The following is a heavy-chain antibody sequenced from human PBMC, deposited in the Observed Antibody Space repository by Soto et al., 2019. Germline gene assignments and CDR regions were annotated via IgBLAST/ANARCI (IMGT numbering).Heavy chain of an antibody. CDR1: GYTLTELS. CDR3: ATGVVAARLLLRYYYYMDV. Sequence: GASVKVSCKVSGYTLTELSMHWVRQAPGKGLEWMGGFDPEDGETIYAQKFQDRVTMTEDTSTDTAYMELSSLRSEDTAVYYCATGVVAARLLLRYYYYMDVWGKGTTVTVSS. J-gene: IGHJ6*03. CDR2: FDPEDGET. D-gene: IGHD2-21*01. V-gene: IGHV1-24*01.